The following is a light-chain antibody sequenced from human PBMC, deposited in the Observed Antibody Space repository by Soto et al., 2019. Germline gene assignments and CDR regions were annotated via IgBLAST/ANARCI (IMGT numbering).Light chain of an antibody. CDR1: SSDVGGYNY. J-gene: IGLJ2*01. CDR2: EVT. Sequence: QSVLTQPPSASGSPRQSVTISCTGTSSDVGGYNYVSWYQQHPGKVPKLLIYEVTGRPSGVPDRFSGSKSGNTASLTVSAFQAEDEAHYYCSSYAGNNVVIFGGGTKLTVL. V-gene: IGLV2-8*01. CDR3: SSYAGNNVVI.